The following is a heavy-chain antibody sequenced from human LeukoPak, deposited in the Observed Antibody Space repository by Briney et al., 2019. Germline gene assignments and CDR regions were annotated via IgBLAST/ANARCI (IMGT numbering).Heavy chain of an antibody. Sequence: ASVKVSCKASGGTFSSYAITWVRQAPGQGLEWMGGIIPIFGTRNYAQKFQGRVTITADESTSTAYMELSSLRSEDTAVYYCASCRAQYYYDSSGYCHAFDIWGQGTMVTVSS. V-gene: IGHV1-69*13. D-gene: IGHD3-22*01. CDR3: ASCRAQYYYDSSGYCHAFDI. CDR1: GGTFSSYA. J-gene: IGHJ3*02. CDR2: IIPIFGTR.